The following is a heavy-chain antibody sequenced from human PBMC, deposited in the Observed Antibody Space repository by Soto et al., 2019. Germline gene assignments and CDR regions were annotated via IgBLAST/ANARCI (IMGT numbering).Heavy chain of an antibody. CDR2: ISYDGSNK. CDR1: GFTFSSYA. Sequence: GGSLRLSCAASGFTFSSYAMHWVRQAPGKGLEWVAVISYDGSNKYYADSVKGRFTISRDNSKNTLYLQMNSLRAEDTAVYYCAREYSGSYYIDYWGQGTLVTVYS. D-gene: IGHD1-26*01. V-gene: IGHV3-30-3*01. J-gene: IGHJ4*02. CDR3: AREYSGSYYIDY.